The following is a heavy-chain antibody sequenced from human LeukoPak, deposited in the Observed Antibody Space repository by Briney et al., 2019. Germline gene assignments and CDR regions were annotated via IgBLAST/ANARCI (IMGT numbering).Heavy chain of an antibody. CDR3: ARDRFADYYDSSGYYSRAFDI. CDR2: ISSSSSTI. CDR1: GFTFSSYS. D-gene: IGHD3-22*01. J-gene: IGHJ3*02. V-gene: IGHV3-48*01. Sequence: GGSLRLSCAASGFTFSSYSMNWVRQAPGKGLEWVSYISSSSSTIYYADSVKGRFTISRDNAKNSLYLQMNSLRAEDTAVYYCARDRFADYYDSSGYYSRAFDIWGQGTMVTVSS.